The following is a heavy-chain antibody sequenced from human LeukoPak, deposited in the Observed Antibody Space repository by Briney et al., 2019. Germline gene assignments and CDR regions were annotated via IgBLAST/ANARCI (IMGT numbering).Heavy chain of an antibody. CDR3: ARVEQETYYYGSESYYNWFDP. J-gene: IGHJ5*02. CDR1: GYTFTSYG. Sequence: GASVKVSCKASGYTFTSYGISWVRQAPGQGLEWMGWISAYNGNTNYAQKLQGRVTMTTDTSTSTAYMELRSLRSDDTAVYYCARVEQETYYYGSESYYNWFDPWGQGTLVTVSS. D-gene: IGHD3-10*01. V-gene: IGHV1-18*01. CDR2: ISAYNGNT.